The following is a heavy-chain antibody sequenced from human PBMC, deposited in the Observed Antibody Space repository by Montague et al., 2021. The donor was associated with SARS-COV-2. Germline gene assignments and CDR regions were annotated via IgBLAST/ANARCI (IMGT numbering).Heavy chain of an antibody. V-gene: IGHV4-59*08. J-gene: IGHJ3*01. CDR1: GGSISSYY. Sequence: SETLSLTCTVSGGSISSYYWSWIRQPPGKGLEWIGYIYYSRSTNYNPSLKNRVTISVYTSKNQFSLKVRSVTAADTAVSYCARVRDGWSDAFDFWGQGTMVTVSS. D-gene: IGHD2-15*01. CDR3: ARVRDGWSDAFDF. CDR2: IYYSRST.